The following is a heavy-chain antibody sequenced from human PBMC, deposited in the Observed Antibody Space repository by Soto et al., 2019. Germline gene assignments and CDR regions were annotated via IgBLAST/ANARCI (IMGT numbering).Heavy chain of an antibody. D-gene: IGHD6-19*01. CDR1: GFTFSSYW. J-gene: IGHJ6*02. V-gene: IGHV3-7*03. Sequence: PGGSLRLSCAASGFTFSSYWMSLVRQTPGKGLEWVANIKQDGSEKGYVDSVKGRFTISRDNAKNSLYLQMNSLRAEDTAVYYCARGASGGSGWNYYYYYGMDVWGQGTTVTVSS. CDR3: ARGASGGSGWNYYYYYGMDV. CDR2: IKQDGSEK.